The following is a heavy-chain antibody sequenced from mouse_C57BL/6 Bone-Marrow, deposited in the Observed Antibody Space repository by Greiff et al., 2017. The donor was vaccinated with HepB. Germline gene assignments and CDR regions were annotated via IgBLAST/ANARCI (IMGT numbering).Heavy chain of an antibody. CDR3: ARSIGPVVGYWYFDV. CDR2: IYPGSGST. J-gene: IGHJ1*03. D-gene: IGHD1-1*01. CDR1: GYTFTSYW. V-gene: IGHV1-55*01. Sequence: QVQLQQSGAELVKPGASVTMSCKASGYTFTSYWITWVKQRPGQGLEWIGDIYPGSGSTNYNEKFKSKATLTVDTSSSTAYMQLSSLTSEDSAVYYCARSIGPVVGYWYFDVWGTGTTVTVSS.